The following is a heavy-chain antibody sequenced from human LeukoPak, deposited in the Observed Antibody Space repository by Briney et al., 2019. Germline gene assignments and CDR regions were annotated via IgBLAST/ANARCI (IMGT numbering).Heavy chain of an antibody. Sequence: SETLSLTCAVSGGSISSGGYSWSWIRQPPGKGLEWIGYIYHSGSTYYNPSLKSRVTISVDRSKSQFSLKLSSMTAADTAVYYCARSPPTNDWLNGPPKELYFDYWGQGTLVTVSS. CDR3: ARSPPTNDWLNGPPKELYFDY. CDR2: IYHSGST. D-gene: IGHD3-9*01. V-gene: IGHV4-30-2*02. J-gene: IGHJ4*02. CDR1: GGSISSGGYS.